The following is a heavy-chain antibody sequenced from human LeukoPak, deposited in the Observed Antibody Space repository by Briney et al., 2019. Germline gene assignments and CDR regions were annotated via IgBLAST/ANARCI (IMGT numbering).Heavy chain of an antibody. J-gene: IGHJ4*02. Sequence: GGSLRLSCAASGFTFGSYAMSWVRQAPGKGLEWVSAISGSGGNTYYADSVKGRFTISRDNSKNTLYLQMNSLRAEDTAVYYCAKGHYYGSGNFYNYWGQGTLVTVSS. CDR1: GFTFGSYA. V-gene: IGHV3-23*01. D-gene: IGHD3-10*01. CDR3: AKGHYYGSGNFYNY. CDR2: ISGSGGNT.